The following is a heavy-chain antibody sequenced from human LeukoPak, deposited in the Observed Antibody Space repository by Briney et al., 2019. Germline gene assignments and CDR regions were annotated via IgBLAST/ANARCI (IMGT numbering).Heavy chain of an antibody. J-gene: IGHJ4*02. CDR3: ARGGAVAGTLDY. CDR1: GGSISSGDYY. D-gene: IGHD6-19*01. V-gene: IGHV4-30-4*02. CDR2: IYYSGST. Sequence: SETLSLTCTVSGGSISSGDYYWSWIRQPPGKGLEWIGYIYYSGSTYYNPSLKSRVTISVDTSKNQFSLKLSSVTAADTAVYYCARGGAVAGTLDYWGQGTLVTVSS.